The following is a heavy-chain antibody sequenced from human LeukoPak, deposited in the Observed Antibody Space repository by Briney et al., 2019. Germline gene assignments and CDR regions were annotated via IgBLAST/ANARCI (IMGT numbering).Heavy chain of an antibody. CDR1: GGSISSGSYY. D-gene: IGHD2-2*01. CDR3: ARVPAANWYYFDY. V-gene: IGHV4-61*02. J-gene: IGHJ4*02. Sequence: PSETLSLTCTVSGGSISSGSYYWSWIRQPAGKGLEWIGRIYTSGSTNYNPSLKSRVTISVDTSKNQFSLKLSSVTAADTAVYYCARVPAANWYYFDYWGQGTLVTVSS. CDR2: IYTSGST.